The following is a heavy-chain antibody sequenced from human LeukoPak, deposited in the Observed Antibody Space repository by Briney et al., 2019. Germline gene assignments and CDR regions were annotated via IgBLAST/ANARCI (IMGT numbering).Heavy chain of an antibody. Sequence: ASVKVSCKASGYTFTGYYMHWVRQAPGQGLEWMGWINPNSGGTNYAQKFQGRVTMTRDTAISTAYMELSRLRSDDTAVYYCATLGHYYDSSGYLDYWGQGTLVTVSS. CDR3: ATLGHYYDSSGYLDY. D-gene: IGHD3-22*01. CDR2: INPNSGGT. J-gene: IGHJ4*02. CDR1: GYTFTGYY. V-gene: IGHV1-2*02.